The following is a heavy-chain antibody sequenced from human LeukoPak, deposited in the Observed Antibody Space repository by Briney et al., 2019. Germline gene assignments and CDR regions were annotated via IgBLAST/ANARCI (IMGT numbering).Heavy chain of an antibody. CDR3: ARDLFTGDRGYYFDY. Sequence: GGSLRLSCAASGFTFSSYSMNWVRQAPGKGLEWVSSISSSSSYIYYADSVKGRFTISRDNAKNSLYLQMNSLRAEDTAVYYCARDLFTGDRGYYFDYWGQGTLATVSS. J-gene: IGHJ4*02. CDR2: ISSSSSYI. V-gene: IGHV3-21*01. D-gene: IGHD7-27*01. CDR1: GFTFSSYS.